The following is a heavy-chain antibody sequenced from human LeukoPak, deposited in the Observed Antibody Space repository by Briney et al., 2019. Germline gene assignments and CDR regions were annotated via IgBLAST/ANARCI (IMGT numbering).Heavy chain of an antibody. CDR1: GFTFSSYS. J-gene: IGHJ4*02. Sequence: GGSLRLSCAASGFTFSSYSMNWVRQAPGKGLEWVSAISSSSRHIYYADSVKGRFTISRDNAKNSLYLQMNSLRAEDTAVYYCARDGEVGGSYSVYWGQGTLVTVSS. CDR3: ARDGEVGGSYSVY. CDR2: ISSSSRHI. D-gene: IGHD3-10*01. V-gene: IGHV3-21*01.